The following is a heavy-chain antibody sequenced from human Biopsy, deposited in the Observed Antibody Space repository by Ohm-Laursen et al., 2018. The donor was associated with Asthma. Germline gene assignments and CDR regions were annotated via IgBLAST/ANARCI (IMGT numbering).Heavy chain of an antibody. CDR1: GDSIDSGDYS. J-gene: IGHJ4*02. V-gene: IGHV4-30-2*06. Sequence: TLSLTCAVSGDSIDSGDYSWTWIRQSPGWGLEWIGYIYRNGNTYYNPTLKNRVTISIDRSKNQFSLRLSSVTAADTAVYYCARGWNCGGDCYSLDSWGQGTLVTVSS. CDR2: IYRNGNT. CDR3: ARGWNCGGDCYSLDS. D-gene: IGHD2-21*02.